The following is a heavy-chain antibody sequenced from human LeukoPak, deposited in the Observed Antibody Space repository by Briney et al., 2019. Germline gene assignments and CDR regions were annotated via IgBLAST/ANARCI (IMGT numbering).Heavy chain of an antibody. D-gene: IGHD3-10*01. CDR1: GYTSTGYY. J-gene: IGHJ4*02. Sequence: ASVKVSCKASGYTSTGYYMHWVRQAPGQGLEWMGWINPNSGGTNYAQKFQGRVTMTRDTSISTAYMELSRLRSDDTAVYYCARGGALLWFGETIDFWGQGTLVTVSS. V-gene: IGHV1-2*02. CDR2: INPNSGGT. CDR3: ARGGALLWFGETIDF.